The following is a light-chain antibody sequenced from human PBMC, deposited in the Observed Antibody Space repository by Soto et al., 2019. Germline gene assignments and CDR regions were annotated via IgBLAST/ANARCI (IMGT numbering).Light chain of an antibody. CDR1: SSDVGASDY. Sequence: QSALTQPASVSESPGQSITISCTGTSSDVGASDYVSWYQQHPGKAPQLIIYEISNRPSGVSNRFYGSKSGNTASLTISGLQAEDESDYYCSSYTTSHTLVFGGGTKLTVL. CDR3: SSYTTSHTLV. V-gene: IGLV2-14*01. CDR2: EIS. J-gene: IGLJ2*01.